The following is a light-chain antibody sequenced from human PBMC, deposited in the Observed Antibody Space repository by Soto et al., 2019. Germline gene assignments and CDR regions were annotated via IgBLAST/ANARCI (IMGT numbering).Light chain of an antibody. J-gene: IGLJ1*01. V-gene: IGLV2-14*01. CDR1: SSDVGAYNY. Sequence: QSALTQPASVSGSPGQSITISCTGTSSDVGAYNYVSWYQQYPGKAPKLMIYHVSNRPSGVSNRFPGSKSGNSASLTISGLPGEDEADYYCNSYTTTSTYVFGTGTKVTVL. CDR2: HVS. CDR3: NSYTTTSTYV.